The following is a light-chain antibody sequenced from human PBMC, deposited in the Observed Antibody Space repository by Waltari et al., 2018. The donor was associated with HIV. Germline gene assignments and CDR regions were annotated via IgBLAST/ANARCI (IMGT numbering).Light chain of an antibody. J-gene: IGKJ1*01. Sequence: DPPTTPSPSSLSASVGDRVTITCRASQDISNYLAWFQQKPGNAPTSLVYVASTLQSGVPPKFSGSGAGTDFTLTNSRMQPEDSATYDCQKYNSDPWTFGQGTKVEIK. V-gene: IGKV1-16*02. CDR3: QKYNSDPWT. CDR1: QDISNY. CDR2: VAS.